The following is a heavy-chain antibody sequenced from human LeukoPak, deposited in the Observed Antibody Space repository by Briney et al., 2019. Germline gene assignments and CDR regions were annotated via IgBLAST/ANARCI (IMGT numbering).Heavy chain of an antibody. CDR3: AKDRVGATTGFDY. J-gene: IGHJ4*02. V-gene: IGHV3-30*04. D-gene: IGHD1-26*01. Sequence: GGSLRLSCAASGITFSSYAMHWVRQAPGKGLEWVAVISYDGSNKYYADSVKGRFTISRDNSKNTLYLQMNSLRAEDTAVYYCAKDRVGATTGFDYWGQGTLVTVSS. CDR2: ISYDGSNK. CDR1: GITFSSYA.